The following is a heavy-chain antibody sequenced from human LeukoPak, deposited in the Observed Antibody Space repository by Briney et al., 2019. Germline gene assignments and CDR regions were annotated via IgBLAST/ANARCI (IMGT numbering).Heavy chain of an antibody. J-gene: IGHJ4*02. CDR1: GFTFSSYG. CDR3: ARQGDRMAGIAARRNDY. CDR2: IRYDGSNK. Sequence: GGSLRLSXAASGFTFSSYGMHWVRQAPGKGLEWVAFIRYDGSNKYYADSVKGRFTISRDNAKNSLYLQMNSLRAEDTAVYYCARQGDRMAGIAARRNDYWGQGTLVTVSS. D-gene: IGHD6-6*01. V-gene: IGHV3-30*02.